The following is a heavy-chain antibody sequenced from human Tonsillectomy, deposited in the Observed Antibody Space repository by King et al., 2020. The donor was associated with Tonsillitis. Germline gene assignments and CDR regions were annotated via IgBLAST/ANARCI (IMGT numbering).Heavy chain of an antibody. CDR1: GFTFSSYG. D-gene: IGHD1-26*01. CDR3: AKANSGSYRYFDL. CDR2: ISYDGNNK. J-gene: IGHJ2*01. Sequence: QLVQSGGGVVQPGRSLRLSCAASGFTFSSYGMHWVRQAPGKGLEWVAVISYDGNNKYYADSVKGRFAISRDNSKNTLYLQMSSLRAEDTAVYYCAKANSGSYRYFDLWGRGTLVTVSS. V-gene: IGHV3-30*18.